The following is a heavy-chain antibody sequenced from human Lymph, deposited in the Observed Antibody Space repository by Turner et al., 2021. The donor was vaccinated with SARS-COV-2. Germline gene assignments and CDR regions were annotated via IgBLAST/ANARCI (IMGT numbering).Heavy chain of an antibody. CDR3: ARGTGAADY. J-gene: IGHJ4*02. Sequence: EVQLVESGGGVVRLGGSLSHSCEASGFTFDDYGMSWVRQAPGRGLEWVSNINWNGGSTGYADSVKGRFTISRDNAKNSLYLQVNSLRAEDTALYHCARGTGAADYWGQGTLVTVSS. CDR2: INWNGGST. V-gene: IGHV3-20*01. D-gene: IGHD7-27*01. CDR1: GFTFDDYG.